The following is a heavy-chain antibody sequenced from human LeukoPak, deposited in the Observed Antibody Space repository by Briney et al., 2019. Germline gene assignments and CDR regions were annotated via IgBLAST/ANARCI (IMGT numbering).Heavy chain of an antibody. J-gene: IGHJ4*02. CDR3: ARYSSGPYYFDY. CDR1: GFTFSSHW. V-gene: IGHV3-7*01. D-gene: IGHD3-22*01. Sequence: GGSLRLSCAASGFTFSSHWMSWVRQAPGKGLEWVANIKQDGSEKYYVDSVKGRFTISRDNAKNSLYLQMNSLRAEDTAVYYCARYSSGPYYFDYWGQGTLVTVSS. CDR2: IKQDGSEK.